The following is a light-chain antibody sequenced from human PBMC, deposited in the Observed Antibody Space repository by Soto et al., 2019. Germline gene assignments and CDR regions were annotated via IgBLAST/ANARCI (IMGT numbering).Light chain of an antibody. Sequence: QSVLTQPASVSGSAGQSITISCSGTMRDVGAYNFVSWYQHHPGKAPKLILYEVTTHPSGVSSRFSGSKSGNTASLTISGLQADDEANYYCSSYTSSNTPYVFGTGTKVTVL. CDR3: SSYTSSNTPYV. V-gene: IGLV2-14*01. CDR1: MRDVGAYNF. CDR2: EVT. J-gene: IGLJ1*01.